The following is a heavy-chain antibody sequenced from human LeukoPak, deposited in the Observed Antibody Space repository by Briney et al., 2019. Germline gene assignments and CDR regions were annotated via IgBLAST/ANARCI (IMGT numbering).Heavy chain of an antibody. Sequence: GGSLRLSCAASGFTFDVYGMSWVRHAPGKGLEWVSGINWNGGRTGYTHSVKGRFTISRDNAKNSLYLQMNSLRAEDTALYYCAMFERDVWGKGPTVTVSS. D-gene: IGHD3-10*02. CDR3: AMFERDV. CDR1: GFTFDVYG. V-gene: IGHV3-20*04. J-gene: IGHJ6*04. CDR2: INWNGGRT.